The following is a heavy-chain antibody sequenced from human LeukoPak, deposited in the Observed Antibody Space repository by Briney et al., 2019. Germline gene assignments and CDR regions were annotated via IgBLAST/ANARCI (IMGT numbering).Heavy chain of an antibody. CDR2: VSETGDGT. V-gene: IGHV3-23*01. CDR3: AKVSGTGYSGPVGLGFFDY. J-gene: IGHJ4*02. CDR1: GFSFSSYA. D-gene: IGHD6-13*01. Sequence: PGGTLRLSCAVSGFSFSSYAMSWVRQAPGKGLEWVSTVSETGDGTYYADSVKGRFIISRDNSKNTLYLQMNSLRAEDTAVYYCAKVSGTGYSGPVGLGFFDYWGQGTLVTVSS.